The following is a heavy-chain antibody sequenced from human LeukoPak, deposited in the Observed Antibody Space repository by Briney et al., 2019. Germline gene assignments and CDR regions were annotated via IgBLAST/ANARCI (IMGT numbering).Heavy chain of an antibody. J-gene: IGHJ4*02. CDR2: INHSGST. CDR3: ARGHDYGDPALDY. V-gene: IGHV4-34*01. Sequence: SETLSLTCAVYGGSFSGYYWSWIRQPPGKGLEWIGEINHSGSTNYNPSLKSRVTISVDTFKNQFSLKLSSVTAADTAVYYCARGHDYGDPALDYWGQGTLVTVSS. CDR1: GGSFSGYY. D-gene: IGHD4-17*01.